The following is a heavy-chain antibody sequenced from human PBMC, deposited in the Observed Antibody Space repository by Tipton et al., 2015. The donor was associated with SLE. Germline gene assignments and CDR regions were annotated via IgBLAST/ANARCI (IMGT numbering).Heavy chain of an antibody. J-gene: IGHJ3*02. CDR1: GYTFTNFD. D-gene: IGHD2-21*02. Sequence: QLVQSGAEVKKPGASVKVSCKASGYTFTNFDINWVRQATGQGLEWMGWMHPNSGDTGYLQKFQGRVSMTRDTSINTAYMELTSLTFEDTAIYYCATSLVGGGDWHDAFDIWGQGSMVTVSS. V-gene: IGHV1-8*02. CDR2: MHPNSGDT. CDR3: ATSLVGGGDWHDAFDI.